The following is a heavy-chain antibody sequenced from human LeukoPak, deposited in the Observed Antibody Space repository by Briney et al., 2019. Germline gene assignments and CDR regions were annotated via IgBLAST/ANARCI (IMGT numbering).Heavy chain of an antibody. V-gene: IGHV3-74*01. Sequence: GGSLRLSCAASGFTFSSCWMHWVCQAPGKGLVWVARINNDGSRTSYADSVKGRFTISRDNAKNTLYLQMNSLRAEDTAVYYCARDPGQYYYDSNSDQGYFDYWGQGTLVTVSS. CDR1: GFTFSSCW. CDR2: INNDGSRT. J-gene: IGHJ4*02. CDR3: ARDPGQYYYDSNSDQGYFDY. D-gene: IGHD3-22*01.